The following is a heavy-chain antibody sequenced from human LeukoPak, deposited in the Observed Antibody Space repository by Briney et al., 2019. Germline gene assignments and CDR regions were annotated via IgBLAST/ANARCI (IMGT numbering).Heavy chain of an antibody. J-gene: IGHJ6*02. CDR3: ARRGSWTYYYAMDV. D-gene: IGHD6-13*01. CDR2: IRHSGST. CDR1: GGSFSGYY. V-gene: IGHV4-34*01. Sequence: PSETLSLTCAVYGGSFSGYYWSWIRQAPGKGLEWIGEIRHSGSTNYNPSLKGRVTVSVDTSKNQFSLRLTSVTAADTAVYYCARRGSWTYYYAMDVWGQGTTVTVSS.